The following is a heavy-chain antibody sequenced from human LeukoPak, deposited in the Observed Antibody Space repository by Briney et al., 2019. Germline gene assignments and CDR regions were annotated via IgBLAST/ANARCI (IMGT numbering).Heavy chain of an antibody. J-gene: IGHJ4*02. Sequence: SETLSLTCTVSGGSISSSSYYWGWIRRPPGKGLEWIGSIYYSGSTDYNPSLKSRVTISGDTSKNQFSLKLSSVTAADTAVYYCARVPAGGGGSYFDYWGQGTLVTVSS. CDR1: GGSISSSSYY. V-gene: IGHV4-39*07. D-gene: IGHD1-26*01. CDR3: ARVPAGGGGSYFDY. CDR2: IYYSGST.